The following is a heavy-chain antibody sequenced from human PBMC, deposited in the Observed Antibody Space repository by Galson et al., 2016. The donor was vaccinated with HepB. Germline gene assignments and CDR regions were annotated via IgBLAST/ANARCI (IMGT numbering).Heavy chain of an antibody. Sequence: ETLSLTCDASGGSIGSSYWWSWVRQPPGKGLEWVAIIKQDGSEKYYVDSVKGRFTISRDNAKKSLYLQMNSLRAEDTAVYYCARVGIGSSWYFDYWGQGTLVTVSS. D-gene: IGHD6-13*01. CDR3: ARVGIGSSWYFDY. CDR2: IKQDGSEK. V-gene: IGHV3-7*01. CDR1: GGSIGSSYW. J-gene: IGHJ4*02.